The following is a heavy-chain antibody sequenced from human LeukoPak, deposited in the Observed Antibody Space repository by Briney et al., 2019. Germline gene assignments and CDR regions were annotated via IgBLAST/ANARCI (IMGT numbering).Heavy chain of an antibody. J-gene: IGHJ4*02. CDR1: GGSISSYY. CDR3: ARDPISGGYNMGNY. CDR2: IRYSGST. D-gene: IGHD1-26*01. Sequence: SETLSLTCTVSGGSISSYYWNWIRQPPGKGPEWIGYIRYSGSTNYNPSLKSRVTISVDTSKNQFSLKLSSVTAADTAVYYCARDPISGGYNMGNYWGQGTLVTVSS. V-gene: IGHV4-59*12.